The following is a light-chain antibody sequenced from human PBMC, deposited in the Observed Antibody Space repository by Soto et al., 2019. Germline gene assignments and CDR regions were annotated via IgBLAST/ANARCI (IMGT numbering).Light chain of an antibody. CDR1: QSVSSN. Sequence: EIVMTQSPATLSVSPGERATLSCRASQSVSSNLAWYQQKPFQAPSLLIYGASTRATGIPARFSGSGSGTEFTLTISSLQSEDFAVYYCQQYNNWPPWTFGQGTKVEIK. V-gene: IGKV3-15*01. J-gene: IGKJ1*01. CDR2: GAS. CDR3: QQYNNWPPWT.